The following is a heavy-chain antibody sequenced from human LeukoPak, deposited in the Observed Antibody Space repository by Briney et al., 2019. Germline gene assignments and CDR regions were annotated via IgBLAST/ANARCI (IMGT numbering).Heavy chain of an antibody. V-gene: IGHV3-21*01. CDR3: AYRWDSSGYYFDY. Sequence: GGSLRLSCAASGFTFSSYSMNWVRQAPGKGLEWVSSISSSSSYIYYADSVKGRFTISRDNAKNSLYLQVNSLRAEDTAVYYCAYRWDSSGYYFDYWGQGTLVTVSS. CDR2: ISSSSSYI. D-gene: IGHD3-22*01. CDR1: GFTFSSYS. J-gene: IGHJ4*02.